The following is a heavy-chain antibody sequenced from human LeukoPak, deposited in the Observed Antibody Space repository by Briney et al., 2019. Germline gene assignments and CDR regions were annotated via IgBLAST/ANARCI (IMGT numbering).Heavy chain of an antibody. CDR3: ARASSCSGGSCHAATYDY. D-gene: IGHD2-15*01. CDR1: GYTFTSYG. CDR2: IIPIFGTA. Sequence: GASVKVSCKASGYTFTSYGISWVRQAPGQGLEWMGGIIPIFGTANYAQKFQGRVTITADESTSTAYMELSSLRSEDTAVYYCARASSCSGGSCHAATYDYWGQGTLVTVSS. J-gene: IGHJ4*02. V-gene: IGHV1-69*13.